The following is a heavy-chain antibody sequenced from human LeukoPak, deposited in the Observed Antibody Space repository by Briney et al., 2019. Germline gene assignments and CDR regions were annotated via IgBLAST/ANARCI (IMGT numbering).Heavy chain of an antibody. Sequence: GSLRLSCAASGFTFSSYAMSWVRQAPGKGLEWVSSINVLGSSTYYADSVKGRFTISRDNSKNTLYLQMSSLRAEDTAVYYCAKDSRTSHDYWGQGTLVTVSS. V-gene: IGHV3-23*01. CDR1: GFTFSSYA. CDR2: INVLGSST. D-gene: IGHD2/OR15-2a*01. CDR3: AKDSRTSHDY. J-gene: IGHJ4*02.